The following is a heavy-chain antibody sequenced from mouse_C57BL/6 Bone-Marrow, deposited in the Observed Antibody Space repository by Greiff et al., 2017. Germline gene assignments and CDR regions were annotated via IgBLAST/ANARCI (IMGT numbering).Heavy chain of an antibody. V-gene: IGHV1-50*01. CDR2: IDPSDSYT. D-gene: IGHD2-4*01. J-gene: IGHJ4*01. CDR3: ARYYDYDLYAMDY. CDR1: GYTFTSYW. Sequence: VQLQQPGAELVKPGASVKLSCKASGYTFTSYWMQWVKQRPGQGLEWIGEIDPSDSYTNYNQKFKGKATLTVDTSSSTAYMQLSSLTSEDSAVYYWARYYDYDLYAMDYWGQGTSVTVSS.